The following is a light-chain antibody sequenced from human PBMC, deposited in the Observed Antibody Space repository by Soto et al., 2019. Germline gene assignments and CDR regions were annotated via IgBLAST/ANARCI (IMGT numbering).Light chain of an antibody. J-gene: IGLJ2*01. CDR2: EGT. CDR1: NSDIGSYNL. Sequence: QSVLTQPASVSGSPGQSITISCTGTNSDIGSYNLVSWYQQHPGKVPRLMIYEGTKRPSGVSNRFSGSRYGNTASLTISGLQAEDEADYYCCSYGGNAFFAIFGGGTKVTVL. CDR3: CSYGGNAFFAI. V-gene: IGLV2-23*01.